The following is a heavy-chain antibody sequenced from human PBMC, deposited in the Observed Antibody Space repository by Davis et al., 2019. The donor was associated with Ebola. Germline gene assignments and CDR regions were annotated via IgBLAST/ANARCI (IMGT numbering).Heavy chain of an antibody. CDR2: IYYSGST. J-gene: IGHJ4*02. V-gene: IGHV4-61*01. D-gene: IGHD6-13*01. Sequence: PSETLSLTCTVSGGSVSSGSYYWSWIRQPPGKGLEWIGYIYYSGSTNYNPSLKSRVTISVDTSKNQFSLKLSSVTAADTAVYYCASSIVSWGDYWGQGTLVTVSS. CDR1: GGSVSSGSYY. CDR3: ASSIVSWGDY.